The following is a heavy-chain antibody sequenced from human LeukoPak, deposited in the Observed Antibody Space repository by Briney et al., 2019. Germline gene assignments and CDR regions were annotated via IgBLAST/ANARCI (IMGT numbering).Heavy chain of an antibody. CDR1: GYAFKSNG. CDR2: ISSYSGTT. J-gene: IGHJ3*01. Sequence: ASVKVSCRASGYAFKSNGISWVRKAPGQGLEWLGWISSYSGTTDYAQKVQGRVTMTTDTSTRTGYMELRNLRYEDTAVYYCVRARLHAFDFWGQGTMVTVSS. CDR3: VRARLHAFDF. D-gene: IGHD6-25*01. V-gene: IGHV1-18*01.